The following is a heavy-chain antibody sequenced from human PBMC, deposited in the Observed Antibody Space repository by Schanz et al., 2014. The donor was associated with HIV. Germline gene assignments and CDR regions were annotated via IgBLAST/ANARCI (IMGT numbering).Heavy chain of an antibody. CDR2: MNPKDGSA. CDR1: GGSFSNYA. D-gene: IGHD3-3*01. Sequence: QVQLLQSGAEVKKPGSSVKVSCKASGGSFSNYAISWVRQAPGQGLEWMGIMNPKDGSATYAQKFQGRVTMTRDTSTSTVYMELSSLRSEDTAVYYCARGECDFWSGYCPHFHYFDLDVWGPGTSVTVSS. CDR3: ARGECDFWSGYCPHFHYFDLDV. J-gene: IGHJ6*02. V-gene: IGHV1-69*09.